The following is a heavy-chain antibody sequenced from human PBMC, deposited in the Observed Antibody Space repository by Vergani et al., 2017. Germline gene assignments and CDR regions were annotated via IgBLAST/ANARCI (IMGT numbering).Heavy chain of an antibody. J-gene: IGHJ6*02. D-gene: IGHD5-12*01. CDR1: GYSISSGYY. V-gene: IGHV4-38-2*01. Sequence: QVQLEESGPGLVKPSETLSLTCAVSGYSISSGYYWGWIRQPPGKGLEWIGSIYHSGSTYYNPSLKSRVTISVDTSKNQFSLKLSYVTAADTAVYYCARLRLEDSGYDFGGMDVWGQGTTVTVSS. CDR2: IYHSGST. CDR3: ARLRLEDSGYDFGGMDV.